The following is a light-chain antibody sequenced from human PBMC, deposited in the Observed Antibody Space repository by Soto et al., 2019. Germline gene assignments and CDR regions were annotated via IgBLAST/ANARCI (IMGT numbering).Light chain of an antibody. CDR1: HGISSY. Sequence: IQLTRSPSSRSGSVGDRVPITCRASHGISSYLAWYQQIPGKAPKLLIYAATTLQSQVPSRFGGSRSGTDFTITISSLQPEDFATYYCQQLNSYPLTVGGGTNVDSK. CDR2: AAT. J-gene: IGKJ4*02. CDR3: QQLNSYPLT. V-gene: IGKV1-9*01.